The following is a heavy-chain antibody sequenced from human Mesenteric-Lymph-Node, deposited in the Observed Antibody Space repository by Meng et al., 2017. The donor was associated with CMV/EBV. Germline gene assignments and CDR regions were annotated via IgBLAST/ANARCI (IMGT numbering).Heavy chain of an antibody. CDR1: GFTFSTYG. CDR2: ISISGSTI. V-gene: IGHV3-48*04. D-gene: IGHD5-12*01. J-gene: IGHJ4*02. Sequence: GESLKISCAASGFTFSTYGFNWVRQAPGRGLDWVSYISISGSTIYYAGSVKGRFTISRDNARNSLYLQMNSLRAEDTAVYYCVRFGGYDWGYYFDYWGQGMLVTVSS. CDR3: VRFGGYDWGYYFDY.